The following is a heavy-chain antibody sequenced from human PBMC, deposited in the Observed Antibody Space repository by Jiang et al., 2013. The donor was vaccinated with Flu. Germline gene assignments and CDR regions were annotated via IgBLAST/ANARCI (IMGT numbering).Heavy chain of an antibody. V-gene: IGHV3-21*01. Sequence: VQLVESGGGLVKPGGSLRLSCAASGSGFTFSDYSMNWVRQAPGKGLEWVSSISSSGTYIYYADSVKGRFTVSRDYAKNSLYLQMNSLTAEDTAVYYCAMGLLFYATDAFDIWGQGTNGHRLF. CDR1: GSGFTFSDYS. J-gene: IGHJ3*02. D-gene: IGHD2-8*01. CDR2: ISSSGTYI. CDR3: AMGLLFYATDAFDI.